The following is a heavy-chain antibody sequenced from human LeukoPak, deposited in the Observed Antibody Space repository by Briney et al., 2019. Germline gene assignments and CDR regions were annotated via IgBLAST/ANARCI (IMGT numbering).Heavy chain of an antibody. CDR3: AKGGHFASGANWFDP. Sequence: GGSLRLSCAASGLAFSSSAMSWVRQSPGRGLEWVSSNSGSGSGTYYADSVKGRLTISRDNSKNTLYLQMNSLRAEDTAVYYCAKGGHFASGANWFDPWGQGTLVTVSS. V-gene: IGHV3-23*01. CDR2: NSGSGSGT. J-gene: IGHJ5*02. D-gene: IGHD3-10*01. CDR1: GLAFSSSA.